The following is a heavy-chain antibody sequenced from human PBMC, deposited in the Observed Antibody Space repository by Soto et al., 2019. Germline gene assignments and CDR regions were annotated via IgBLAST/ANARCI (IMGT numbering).Heavy chain of an antibody. D-gene: IGHD3-22*01. Sequence: QVQLQESGPGLVKPSETLSLTCTVSGGSISSYYWRWIRQLAGKGLEWLGRIYTSGSTNYNPPLKSRVTMSENTYKNQFSLKPSAVTAADTAVYYCARDRRVGVVDYWGQGTLVTVSS. CDR1: GGSISSYY. J-gene: IGHJ4*02. V-gene: IGHV4-4*07. CDR2: IYTSGST. CDR3: ARDRRVGVVDY.